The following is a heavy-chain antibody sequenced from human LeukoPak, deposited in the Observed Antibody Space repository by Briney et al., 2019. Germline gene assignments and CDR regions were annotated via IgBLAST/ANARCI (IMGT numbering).Heavy chain of an antibody. V-gene: IGHV3-23*01. CDR2: ISGVGGST. J-gene: IGHJ3*02. CDR1: GFTFSSYA. D-gene: IGHD2-15*01. Sequence: GGSLRLSCAASGFTFSSYAMTWVRQGPGKGLEWVADISGVGGSTFYAGSVKGRFTISRDNSKNTLYLQMYSLRAEDAAVYYCVIYGGSDTNAFDIWGQGTMVTVSS. CDR3: VIYGGSDTNAFDI.